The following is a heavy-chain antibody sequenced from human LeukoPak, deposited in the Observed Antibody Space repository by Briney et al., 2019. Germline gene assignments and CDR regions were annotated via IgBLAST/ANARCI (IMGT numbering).Heavy chain of an antibody. CDR2: ISSSSSYI. V-gene: IGHV3-21*04. Sequence: GGSLRLSCAASGFTFSSYSMNWVRQAPGKGLEWVSSISSSSSYIYYADSVKGRFTISRDNSKNTLDLQMNSPRAEDTAVYYCAKVGPFDYWGQGTLVTVSS. CDR1: GFTFSSYS. J-gene: IGHJ4*02. CDR3: AKVGPFDY.